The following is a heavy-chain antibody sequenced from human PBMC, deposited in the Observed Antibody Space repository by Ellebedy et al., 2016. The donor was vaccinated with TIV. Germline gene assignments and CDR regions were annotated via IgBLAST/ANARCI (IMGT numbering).Heavy chain of an antibody. CDR1: GFTFSTYG. CDR3: ARDYRPWKRLVPFDY. J-gene: IGHJ4*02. D-gene: IGHD3-9*01. V-gene: IGHV3-33*01. Sequence: GESLKISCAASGFTFSTYGMHWVRQAPGKGLEWVAGIWFDGSNQNYVDSVQGRFTISRDNSKNMLYLQMKSLRAEDTAQYYCARDYRPWKRLVPFDYWGLGTLVTVSS. CDR2: IWFDGSNQ.